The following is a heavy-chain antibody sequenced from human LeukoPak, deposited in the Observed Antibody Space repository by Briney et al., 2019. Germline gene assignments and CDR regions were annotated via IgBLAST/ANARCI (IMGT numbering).Heavy chain of an antibody. D-gene: IGHD3-3*01. CDR1: GGTFSSYA. V-gene: IGHV1-69*04. CDR2: IIPILGIA. Sequence: SVKVSCKASGGTFSSYAISWVRPAPGQGLEWMGRIIPILGIANYAQKFQGRVTITADKSTSTAYMELSSLRSEDTAVYYCARDYDFWSAPGGYWGQGTLVTVSS. J-gene: IGHJ4*02. CDR3: ARDYDFWSAPGGY.